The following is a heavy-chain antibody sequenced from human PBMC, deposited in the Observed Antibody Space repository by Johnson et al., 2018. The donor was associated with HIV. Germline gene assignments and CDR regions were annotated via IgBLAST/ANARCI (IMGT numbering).Heavy chain of an antibody. V-gene: IGHV3-33*08. J-gene: IGHJ3*02. D-gene: IGHD2-8*02. CDR2: IRNDGSNT. Sequence: QVQLVESGGGVVQPGRSLRLSCAASGFTFSSYAMHWVRQAPGKGLEWVAFIRNDGSNTYYVDSVKGRFTISRDNSKNMLYLQMNSLRAEDTAVYYCARWGRGSIVLVVYARSDAFDIWGQGTMVTVSS. CDR1: GFTFSSYA. CDR3: ARWGRGSIVLVVYARSDAFDI.